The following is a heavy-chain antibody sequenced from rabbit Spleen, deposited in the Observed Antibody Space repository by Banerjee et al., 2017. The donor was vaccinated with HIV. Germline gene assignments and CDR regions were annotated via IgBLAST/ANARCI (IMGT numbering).Heavy chain of an antibody. V-gene: IGHV1S40*01. J-gene: IGHJ6*01. Sequence: QSLEESGGDLVKPGASLTLTCTASGVSFSSSSYMCWVRQAPGKGLEWIACIDTGSSGFTYFATWAKGRFTCSKTSSTTVTLQMTRLTAADTATYFCARDTSSSFSSYGMDLWPRHPGHRL. D-gene: IGHD1-1*01. CDR3: ARDTSSSFSSYGMDL. CDR2: IDTGSSGFT. CDR1: GVSFSSSSY.